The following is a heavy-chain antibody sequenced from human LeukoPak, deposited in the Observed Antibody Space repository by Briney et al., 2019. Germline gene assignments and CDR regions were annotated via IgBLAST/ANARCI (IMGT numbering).Heavy chain of an antibody. J-gene: IGHJ6*03. V-gene: IGHV4-34*01. CDR1: GGSFSGYY. CDR2: INHSGST. Sequence: PSETLSLTCAVYGGSFSGYYWSWIRQPPGKGLEWIGEINHSGSTNYNPSLKSRVTISVDTSKNQFSLKLSSVTAADTAVYYCARAGYGSGSYSYYYYYYYMDVWGKGTTVTVSS. D-gene: IGHD3-10*01. CDR3: ARAGYGSGSYSYYYYYYYMDV.